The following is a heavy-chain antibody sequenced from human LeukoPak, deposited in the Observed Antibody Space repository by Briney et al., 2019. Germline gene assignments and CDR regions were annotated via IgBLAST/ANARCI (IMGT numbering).Heavy chain of an antibody. CDR1: GGSISSYY. V-gene: IGHV4-59*08. CDR2: IYYSGST. Sequence: SETLSLTCTVSGGSISSYYWSWIRQPPGKGLEWIGYIYYSGSTDYNPSLKSRVTISVDTSKNQFSLKLSSVTAADTAVYYCARSYDSSGFDYWGQGTLVTVSS. J-gene: IGHJ4*02. CDR3: ARSYDSSGFDY. D-gene: IGHD3-22*01.